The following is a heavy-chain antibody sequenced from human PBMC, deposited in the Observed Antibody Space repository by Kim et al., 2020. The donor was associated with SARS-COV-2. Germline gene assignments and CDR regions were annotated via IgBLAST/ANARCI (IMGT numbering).Heavy chain of an antibody. J-gene: IGHJ2*01. CDR3: AKDRGPVRGVTSL. D-gene: IGHD3-10*02. CDR1: GFTFDNYA. Sequence: GGSLRLSCSASGFTFDNYAMHWVRQRPGKGLEWVSRLTRNNDNVGYADSVRGRFTISRDNDKNSLYPQMKSLSIEDAAADYCAKDRGPVRGVTSLWG. V-gene: IGHV3-9*01. CDR2: LTRNNDNV.